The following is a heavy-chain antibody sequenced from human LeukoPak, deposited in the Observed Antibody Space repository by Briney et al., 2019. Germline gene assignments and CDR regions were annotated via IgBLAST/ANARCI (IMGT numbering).Heavy chain of an antibody. Sequence: ASVKVTCKGSRCTFSSYDINWVRQATGQGLEWMGCMNPNSGNTGYAQKFQGRVTMTRNTSISAAYMELSSLRSEDTAVYYCARGLMVRGVIISGYWGQGTLVTVSS. CDR3: ARGLMVRGVIISGY. J-gene: IGHJ4*02. V-gene: IGHV1-8*02. CDR2: MNPNSGNT. D-gene: IGHD3-10*01. CDR1: RCTFSSYD.